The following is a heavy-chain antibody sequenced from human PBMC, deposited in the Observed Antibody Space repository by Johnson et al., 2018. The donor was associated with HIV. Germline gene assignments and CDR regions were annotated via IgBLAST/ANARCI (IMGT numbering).Heavy chain of an antibody. Sequence: SPRLSCAASGFTFSSYAMSWVRQAPGKGLEWVSAISGSGGSTYYADSVKGRFTISRDNSKNTLYLQMNSLRAEDTAVYYCAKDLRRTAYYYDSSGYKPDAFDIWGQGTMVTVSS. D-gene: IGHD3-22*01. CDR3: AKDLRRTAYYYDSSGYKPDAFDI. J-gene: IGHJ3*02. CDR2: ISGSGGST. CDR1: GFTFSSYA. V-gene: IGHV3-23*01.